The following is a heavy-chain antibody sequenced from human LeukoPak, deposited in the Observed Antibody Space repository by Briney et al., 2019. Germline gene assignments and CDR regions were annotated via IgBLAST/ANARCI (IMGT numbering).Heavy chain of an antibody. D-gene: IGHD6-19*01. V-gene: IGHV4-59*01. Sequence: PSETLSLTCTVSGDSISSYYWSWIRQPPGKELEWIGYVYNRRSTIYNPSLKSRLTISQDTSKNQFSLRLSSVTAADTALYYCARAETAVTGILDFWGQGILVTVSS. CDR1: GDSISSYY. CDR3: ARAETAVTGILDF. CDR2: VYNRRST. J-gene: IGHJ4*02.